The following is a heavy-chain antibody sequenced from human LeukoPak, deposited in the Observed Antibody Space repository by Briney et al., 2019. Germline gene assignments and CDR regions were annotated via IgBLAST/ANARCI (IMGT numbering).Heavy chain of an antibody. J-gene: IGHJ3*02. D-gene: IGHD5-12*01. CDR3: ARGLQENLAWLQAFSAFDI. V-gene: IGHV3-21*04. Sequence: SGGSLRLSCAASGFTFSSYSMNWVRQAPGKGLEWVSSISSSSSYIYYADSVKGRFTISRDNAKNSLYLQMNSLRAEDTAVYYYARGLQENLAWLQAFSAFDIWGQGTMVTVSS. CDR1: GFTFSSYS. CDR2: ISSSSSYI.